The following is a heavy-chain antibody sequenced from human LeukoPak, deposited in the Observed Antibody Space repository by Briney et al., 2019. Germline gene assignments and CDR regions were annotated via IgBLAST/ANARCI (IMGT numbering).Heavy chain of an antibody. D-gene: IGHD4-17*01. CDR2: ISYDGSNK. J-gene: IGHJ4*02. CDR3: ATVPPPDYEEPNDY. V-gene: IGHV3-30*03. CDR1: GFTFSSYG. Sequence: GGSLRLSCAASGFTFSSYGMHWVRQAPGKGLEWVAVISYDGSNKYYADSVKGRFTISRDNSKNTLYLQMNSLRAEDTAVYYCATVPPPDYEEPNDYWGQGTLVTVSS.